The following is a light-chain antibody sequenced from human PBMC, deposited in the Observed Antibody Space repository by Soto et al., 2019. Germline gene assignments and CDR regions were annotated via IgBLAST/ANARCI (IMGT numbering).Light chain of an antibody. CDR2: AAS. CDR1: QGISNY. J-gene: IGKJ5*01. Sequence: DIQMTQSPSSLSASVGDSVSITCRASQGISNYLAWYQQKPGKVPKVLIYAASTLQPGVPYRFSGSGSGTDFTLTINSLHPDDIATYFCQNYDSAPITXGQGTRLEIK. V-gene: IGKV1-27*01. CDR3: QNYDSAPIT.